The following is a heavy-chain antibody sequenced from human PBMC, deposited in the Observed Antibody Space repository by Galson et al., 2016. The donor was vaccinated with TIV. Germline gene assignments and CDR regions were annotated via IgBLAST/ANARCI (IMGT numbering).Heavy chain of an antibody. J-gene: IGHJ5*02. CDR1: GDSINNYF. CDR2: IYQSGST. V-gene: IGHV4-59*01. CDR3: ARDKSRRGCFDP. Sequence: SETLSLTCTVSGDSINNYFWNWFRQSPGKELEWIGDIYQSGSTNYNPSLKSRVTISIDTSKRQFSLKLYSVTAADTAIYYCARDKSRRGCFDPWGQGSLVTVSS.